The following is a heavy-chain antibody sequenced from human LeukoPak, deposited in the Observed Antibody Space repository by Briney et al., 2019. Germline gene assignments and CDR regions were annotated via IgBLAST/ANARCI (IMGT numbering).Heavy chain of an antibody. Sequence: GGSLRLSCAASGFTFSSYSMNWVRQAPGKGLEWVSSISSSSSYINYADSVKGRFTISRDNAKNSLYLQMNSLRAEDTAVYYCARGRRPSYYYYYYYMDVWGKGTTVTVSS. D-gene: IGHD6-6*01. CDR3: ARGRRPSYYYYYYYMDV. CDR2: ISSSSSYI. J-gene: IGHJ6*03. CDR1: GFTFSSYS. V-gene: IGHV3-21*01.